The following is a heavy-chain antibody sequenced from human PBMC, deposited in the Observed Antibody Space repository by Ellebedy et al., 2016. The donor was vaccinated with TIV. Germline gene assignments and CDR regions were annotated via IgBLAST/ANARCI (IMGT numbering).Heavy chain of an antibody. J-gene: IGHJ5*02. CDR2: MNPNSGNT. CDR1: GYTFTSYD. CDR3: ARGRGGWYSYNWFDP. D-gene: IGHD6-19*01. Sequence: ASVKVSXXASGYTFTSYDINWVRQATGQGLEWMGWMNPNSGNTGYAQKFQGRVTMTEDTSTDTAYMELSSLRSEDTAVYYCARGRGGWYSYNWFDPWGQGTLVTVSS. V-gene: IGHV1-8*01.